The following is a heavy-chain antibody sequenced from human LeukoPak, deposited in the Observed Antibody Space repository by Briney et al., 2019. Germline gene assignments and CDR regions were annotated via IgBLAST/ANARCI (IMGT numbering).Heavy chain of an antibody. D-gene: IGHD6-13*01. J-gene: IGHJ6*03. CDR1: GGSFSGYY. V-gene: IGHV4-34*01. CDR2: INHSGST. Sequence: KPSETLSLTCAVYGGSFSGYYWSWIRQPPGKGLEWIGEINHSGSTNYNPSLKSRVTISVDTSKNQFSLKLSSVTAADTAVYYCARVAQQLVHYYNYYMDVWGKGTTVTISS. CDR3: ARVAQQLVHYYNYYMDV.